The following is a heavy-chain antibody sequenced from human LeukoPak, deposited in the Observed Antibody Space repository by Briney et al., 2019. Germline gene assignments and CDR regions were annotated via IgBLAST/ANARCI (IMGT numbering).Heavy chain of an antibody. D-gene: IGHD3-10*01. J-gene: IGHJ4*02. V-gene: IGHV3-21*01. CDR2: ISSSSSYI. CDR1: GFTFSSYS. CDR3: AKDSPYAYYVSGSYWDY. Sequence: GGSLRLSCAASGFTFSSYSMNWVRQAPGTGLEWVSSISSSSSYIYYADSVKGRFTISRDNAKNSLYLQMNSLRAEDTAVYYCAKDSPYAYYVSGSYWDYWGQGTLVTVSS.